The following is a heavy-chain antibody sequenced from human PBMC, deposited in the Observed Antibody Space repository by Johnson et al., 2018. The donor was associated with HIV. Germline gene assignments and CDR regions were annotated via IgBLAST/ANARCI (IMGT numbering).Heavy chain of an antibody. V-gene: IGHV3-30*02. CDR1: GFTFSSYG. J-gene: IGHJ3*02. Sequence: QKQLVESGGGVVQPGGSLRLSCAASGFTFSSYGMHWVRQAPGKGLEWVAFIRYDGSNKYYADSVKGRCTISRDTSRNILYLQMNNLRAEDTAVYYCARSPVWLRGFDIWGQGTMVTVSS. D-gene: IGHD5-24*01. CDR2: IRYDGSNK. CDR3: ARSPVWLRGFDI.